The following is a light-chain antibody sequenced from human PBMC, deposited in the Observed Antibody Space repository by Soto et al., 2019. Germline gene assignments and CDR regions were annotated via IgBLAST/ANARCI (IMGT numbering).Light chain of an antibody. CDR2: GAS. CDR3: QQYNNWPGT. Sequence: MTQSPATLSVSPGERATLSCRASQSVSSNLAWYQQKPGQAPRLLIYGASTRATGIPARFSGSGSGTEFTLTISSLQSEDFAVYYCQQYNNWPGTFGPGTKVDIK. V-gene: IGKV3-15*01. J-gene: IGKJ3*01. CDR1: QSVSSN.